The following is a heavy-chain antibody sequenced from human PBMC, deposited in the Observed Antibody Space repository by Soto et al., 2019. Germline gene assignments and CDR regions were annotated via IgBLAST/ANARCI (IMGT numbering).Heavy chain of an antibody. D-gene: IGHD1-26*01. CDR1: GGSISSGDYY. CDR2: IYNSGST. Sequence: QVQLQEPGPRLVEPSQTLSLTCTVSGGSISSGDYYWSWFRQPPGTGLEWIGQIYNSGSTYSNPSLKSRVTISGDMSKNQFSLELSSVTAADTAVYYCARGPSGDKVDYWGQGTLVTVSS. J-gene: IGHJ4*02. CDR3: ARGPSGDKVDY. V-gene: IGHV4-30-4*01.